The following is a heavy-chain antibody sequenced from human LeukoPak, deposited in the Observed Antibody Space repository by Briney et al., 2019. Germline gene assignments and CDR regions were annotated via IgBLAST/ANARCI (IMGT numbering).Heavy chain of an antibody. J-gene: IGHJ4*02. D-gene: IGHD6-19*01. CDR2: IKQDGSDR. CDR3: VRNLAVAGTCFDS. Sequence: PGGSLRLSCAASGFTFRNYWMSWVRQAPGTGLERVANIKQDGSDRNYVTSVRGRFTISRDNAESSLYLQMNSLRVEDTAVYYCVRNLAVAGTCFDSWGQGTLVTVSS. CDR1: GFTFRNYW. V-gene: IGHV3-7*03.